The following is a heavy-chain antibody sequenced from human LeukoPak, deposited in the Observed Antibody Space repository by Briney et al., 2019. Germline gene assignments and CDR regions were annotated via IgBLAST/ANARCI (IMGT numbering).Heavy chain of an antibody. CDR2: MNPNSGNT. Sequence: ASVKVSCKASGGNFSSYASSWVRQAPGQGLEWMGWMNPNSGNTGYAQKVQGRVTITRNTSTSTAYMQLSSLRSEDTAVDYCARGQGVSSTTPWGQGTMVTVSS. J-gene: IGHJ3*01. D-gene: IGHD2-2*01. CDR3: ARGQGVSSTTP. V-gene: IGHV1-8*03. CDR1: GGNFSSYA.